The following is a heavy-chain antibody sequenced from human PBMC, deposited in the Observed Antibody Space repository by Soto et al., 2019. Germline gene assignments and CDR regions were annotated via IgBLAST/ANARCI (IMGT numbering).Heavy chain of an antibody. V-gene: IGHV1-2*02. J-gene: IGHJ5*02. CDR2: INPNSGGT. CDR3: ARERGTKNHDYGDYGLAPAPSDP. D-gene: IGHD4-17*01. Sequence: QVQLVQSGAEVKKPGASVKVSCKASGYTFTGYYMHWVRQAPGQGLEWMGWINPNSGGTNYAQKLEGGVTMTGDTSIRTPYRGLGRLRSDDPAVYYCARERGTKNHDYGDYGLAPAPSDPWGQGPLVTVPS. CDR1: GYTFTGYY.